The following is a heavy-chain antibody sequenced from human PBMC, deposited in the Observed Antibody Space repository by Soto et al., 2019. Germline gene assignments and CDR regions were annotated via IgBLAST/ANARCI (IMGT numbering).Heavy chain of an antibody. D-gene: IGHD7-27*01. CDR2: INSDGSST. CDR1: GFTFSSYW. J-gene: IGHJ3*02. Sequence: GGSLRLSCAASGFTFSSYWMHWVRQAPGKGLVWVSPINSDGSSTSYADSVKGRFTISRDNAKNTLYLQMNSLRAEDTAVYYCASDWGSDDAFDIWGQGTMVTVSS. CDR3: ASDWGSDDAFDI. V-gene: IGHV3-74*01.